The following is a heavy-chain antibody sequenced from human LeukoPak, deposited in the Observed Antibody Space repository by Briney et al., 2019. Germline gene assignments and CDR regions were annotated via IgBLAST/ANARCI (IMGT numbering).Heavy chain of an antibody. V-gene: IGHV4-39*07. CDR3: ARLLITMIVEP. CDR2: INHSGST. CDR1: GGSVSSGSYC. Sequence: SETLSLTCTVSGGSVSSGSYCWSWIRQPPGKGLEWIGEINHSGSTNYNPSLKSRVTISVDTSKNQFSLKLSSVTAADTAVYYCARLLITMIVEPWGQGTLVTVSS. J-gene: IGHJ4*02. D-gene: IGHD3-22*01.